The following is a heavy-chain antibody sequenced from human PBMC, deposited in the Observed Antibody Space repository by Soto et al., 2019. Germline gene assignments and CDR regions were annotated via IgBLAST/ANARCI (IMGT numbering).Heavy chain of an antibody. D-gene: IGHD3-10*01. CDR3: GGRPGGGGY. CDR1: GFTVSNNY. CDR2: IYSGGYT. Sequence: EVQLVESGGGLIQPGGSLRLSCAVSGFTVSNNYMSWVRQAPGKGLEGVSVIYSGGYTAYGDSVKGRFTISRDNSKNTLFSKMKSLGAGGRGVCFWGGRPGGGGYWGQGTLVTVSS. V-gene: IGHV3-53*01. J-gene: IGHJ4*02.